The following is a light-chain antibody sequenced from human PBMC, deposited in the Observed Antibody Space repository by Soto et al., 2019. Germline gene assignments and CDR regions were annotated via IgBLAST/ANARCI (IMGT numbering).Light chain of an antibody. V-gene: IGKV3-15*01. CDR2: GAS. J-gene: IGKJ2*01. Sequence: EIVMTQSPVTLSVSPGERATLSCRASQSVSSNLAWYQQKPGQAPRLLIYGASTRATGIPARFSGSGSGTEFTLTISSLQSEDFAVYYCQQYNNWPPPFGQGTKLEIK. CDR3: QQYNNWPPP. CDR1: QSVSSN.